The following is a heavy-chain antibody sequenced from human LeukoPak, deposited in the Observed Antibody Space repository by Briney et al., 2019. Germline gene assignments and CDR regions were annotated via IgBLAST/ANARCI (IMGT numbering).Heavy chain of an antibody. J-gene: IGHJ4*02. CDR3: ARDVLLWFGELPARTYYFDY. CDR1: GYTFTSYG. V-gene: IGHV1-18*01. D-gene: IGHD3-10*01. Sequence: ASVKVSCKASGYTFTSYGISWVRQAPGQGLEWMGWISAYNGNTNYAQKLQGRVTMTTDTSTSTAYMELRSLRSDDTAVYYCARDVLLWFGELPARTYYFDYWGQGTLVTVSP. CDR2: ISAYNGNT.